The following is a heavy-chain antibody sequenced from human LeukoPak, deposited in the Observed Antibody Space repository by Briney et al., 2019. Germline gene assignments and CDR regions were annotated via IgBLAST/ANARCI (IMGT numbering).Heavy chain of an antibody. Sequence: PGGSLRLSCAASGFTFSTYLMHWVRQAPGKGLEWVSTISGGGGSTYYADSVKGRFTISRDNSKNTLYLQVNSLRAEDTAVYYCAKGGKWDVTPFDYWGQGTLVTVSS. D-gene: IGHD1-26*01. J-gene: IGHJ4*02. CDR2: ISGGGGST. V-gene: IGHV3-23*01. CDR1: GFTFSTYL. CDR3: AKGGKWDVTPFDY.